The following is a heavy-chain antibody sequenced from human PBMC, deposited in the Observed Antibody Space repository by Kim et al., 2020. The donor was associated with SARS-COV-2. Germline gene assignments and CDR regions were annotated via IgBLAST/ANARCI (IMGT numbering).Heavy chain of an antibody. V-gene: IGHV3-30*18. CDR3: AKAQKYDFWSGYTIDY. Sequence: GGSLRLSCAASGFTFSSYGMHWVRQAPGKGLEWVAVISYDGSNKYYADSVKGRFTISRDNSKNTLYLQMNSLRAEDTAVYYCAKAQKYDFWSGYTIDYWG. D-gene: IGHD3-3*01. J-gene: IGHJ4*01. CDR2: ISYDGSNK. CDR1: GFTFSSYG.